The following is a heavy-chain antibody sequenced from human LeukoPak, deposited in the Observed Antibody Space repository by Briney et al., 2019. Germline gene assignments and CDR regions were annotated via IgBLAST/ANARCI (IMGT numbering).Heavy chain of an antibody. CDR2: ISWNSASV. CDR3: AKDYGYSSSWYDY. V-gene: IGHV3-9*01. J-gene: IGHJ4*02. CDR1: GFTFDDYG. Sequence: PGRSLRLSCKASGFTFDDYGMHWVRQAPGKGLEWVSTISWNSASVGYVDSVKGRFTISRDNAKKTLYLQMNSLRPEDTALYYCAKDYGYSSSWYDYWGQGTLVTVSS. D-gene: IGHD6-13*01.